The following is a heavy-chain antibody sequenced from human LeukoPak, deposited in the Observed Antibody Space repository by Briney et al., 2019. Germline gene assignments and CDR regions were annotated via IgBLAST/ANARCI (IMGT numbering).Heavy chain of an antibody. V-gene: IGHV3-15*01. D-gene: IGHD3-3*01. J-gene: IGHJ3*02. CDR1: GFTFSNAW. CDR2: IKSKTDGGTT. CDR3: TTQDPLRITIFGVVTKPDAFDI. Sequence: GGSLRLSCAASGFTFSNAWMSWVRQAPGKGLEWVGRIKSKTDGGTTDYAAPVKGRFTISRDDSKNTLYLQMNSLKTEDTAVYYCTTQDPLRITIFGVVTKPDAFDIWGQGTMVTVSS.